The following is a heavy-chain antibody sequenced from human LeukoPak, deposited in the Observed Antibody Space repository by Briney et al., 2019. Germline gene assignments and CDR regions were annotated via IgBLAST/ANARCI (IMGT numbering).Heavy chain of an antibody. J-gene: IGHJ4*02. CDR3: ARADRVGSSSDFDY. V-gene: IGHV1-2*02. CDR1: GYTFTGYY. Sequence: ASVKVSCKASGYTFTGYYMHWVQQAPGQGLEWMGWINPNSGGTNYAQKFQGRVTMTRDTSISTAYMELSRLRSDDTAVYYCARADRVGSSSDFDYWGQGTLVTVSS. D-gene: IGHD6-6*01. CDR2: INPNSGGT.